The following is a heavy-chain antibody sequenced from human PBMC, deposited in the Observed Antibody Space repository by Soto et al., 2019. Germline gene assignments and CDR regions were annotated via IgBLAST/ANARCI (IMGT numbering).Heavy chain of an antibody. V-gene: IGHV4-30-4*01. CDR3: ARFDIGRGYRMYVGVDI. CDR1: GGSITSGDYY. D-gene: IGHD1-26*01. Sequence: QVQLQEPGPGLVKPSQTLSLTCTVSGGSITSGDYYWSWLRQPPGKGLEWIGSTSYSASTHYSPSLKSRVDISLDTSKDQFSLLLSSVTGADTAVYYCARFDIGRGYRMYVGVDIWGQGTMVTVSS. J-gene: IGHJ3*02. CDR2: TSYSAST.